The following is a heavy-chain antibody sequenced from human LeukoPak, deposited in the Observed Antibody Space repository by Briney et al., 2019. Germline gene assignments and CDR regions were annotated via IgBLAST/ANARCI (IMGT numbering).Heavy chain of an antibody. CDR3: TRAIPFDTFDI. J-gene: IGHJ3*02. Sequence: QSGGSLRLSCTASGFTFGDYAMSWVRQVPGKGLEWVGFIRSKAYGGTTEYAASVKGRFTISRDDSKSIAYLQMNSLKTEDTAVYYCTRAIPFDTFDIWGQGTMVTVSS. CDR2: IRSKAYGGTT. V-gene: IGHV3-49*04. CDR1: GFTFGDYA.